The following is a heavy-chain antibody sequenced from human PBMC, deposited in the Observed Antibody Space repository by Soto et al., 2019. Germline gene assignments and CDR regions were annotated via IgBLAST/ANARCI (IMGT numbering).Heavy chain of an antibody. V-gene: IGHV1-18*01. CDR1: GYTFTSYG. J-gene: IGHJ6*02. Sequence: VKVSCKASGYTFTSYGISWVRQAPGQGLEWMGWISAYNGNTNYAQKLQGRVTMTTDTSTSTAYMELRSLRSDDTAVYYCAREVVVAATLYYYYGMDVWGQGTTVTVSS. CDR3: AREVVVAATLYYYYGMDV. CDR2: ISAYNGNT. D-gene: IGHD2-15*01.